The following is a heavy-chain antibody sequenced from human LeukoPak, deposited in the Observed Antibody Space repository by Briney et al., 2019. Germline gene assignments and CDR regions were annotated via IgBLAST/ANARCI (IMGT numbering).Heavy chain of an antibody. CDR2: INHSGST. J-gene: IGHJ6*03. CDR1: GGSFSGYY. V-gene: IGHV4-34*01. D-gene: IGHD3-10*01. CDR3: ARASVTMVRGVITHYYYYYMDV. Sequence: SETLSLSCAVYGGSFSGYYWSWIRQPPGKGLEWIGEINHSGSTNYNPSLKSRVTISVDTSKNQFSLKLSSVTAADTAVYYCARASVTMVRGVITHYYYYYMDVWGKGTTVTISS.